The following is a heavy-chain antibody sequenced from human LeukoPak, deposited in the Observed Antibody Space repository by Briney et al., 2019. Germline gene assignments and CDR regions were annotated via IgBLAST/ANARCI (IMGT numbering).Heavy chain of an antibody. CDR3: ARDGSRYCSSTSCSSGYYYYGMYV. J-gene: IGHJ6*02. CDR2: ITSSGGNK. Sequence: GGSLRLSCAASGFTFSDYYMSWVRQAPGKGLEWVSYITSSGGNKYYADSVRGRFTISRENAKNSLYLQMNSQRAEDTAVYYCARDGSRYCSSTSCSSGYYYYGMYVWGQGTTVTVSS. V-gene: IGHV3-11*01. CDR1: GFTFSDYY. D-gene: IGHD2-2*01.